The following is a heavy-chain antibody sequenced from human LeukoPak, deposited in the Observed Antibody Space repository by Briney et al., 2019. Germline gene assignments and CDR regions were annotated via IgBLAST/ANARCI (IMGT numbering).Heavy chain of an antibody. V-gene: IGHV1-18*01. D-gene: IGHD3-22*01. Sequence: ASVKVSCKASGYTFISYGISWVRQAPGQGLEWMGWISAYNGNTNYAQKLQGRVTMTTDTSTSTAYMELRSLRSDDTAVYYCARVSFNYYDSSGYYPNWFDPWGQGTLVTVSS. J-gene: IGHJ5*02. CDR1: GYTFISYG. CDR2: ISAYNGNT. CDR3: ARVSFNYYDSSGYYPNWFDP.